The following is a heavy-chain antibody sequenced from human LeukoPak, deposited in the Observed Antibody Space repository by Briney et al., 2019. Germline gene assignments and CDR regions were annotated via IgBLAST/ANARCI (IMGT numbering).Heavy chain of an antibody. CDR3: ARHGPQYYYYGMDV. D-gene: IGHD4-11*01. Sequence: PSETLSLTCTVSGGSISSYYWSWIRQPPGKGLEWIGYFYYSGSTNYNPSLKSRVTISVDTSKNQFSLKLSSVTAADTAVYYCARHGPQYYYYGMDVWGQGTPVTVSS. V-gene: IGHV4-59*08. J-gene: IGHJ6*02. CDR1: GGSISSYY. CDR2: FYYSGST.